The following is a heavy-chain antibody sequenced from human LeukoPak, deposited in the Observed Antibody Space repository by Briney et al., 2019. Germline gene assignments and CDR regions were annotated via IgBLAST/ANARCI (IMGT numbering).Heavy chain of an antibody. CDR2: IYTSGST. CDR3: ARDGYNLRDFDY. D-gene: IGHD5-24*01. V-gene: IGHV4-4*07. J-gene: IGHJ4*02. CDR1: GYSISIDYY. Sequence: PSETLSLTCTVSGYSISIDYYWGWIRQPAGKGLEWIGRIYTSGSTNYNPSLKSRVTISVDTSKNQFSLKLSSVTAADTAVYYCARDGYNLRDFDYWGQGTLVTVSS.